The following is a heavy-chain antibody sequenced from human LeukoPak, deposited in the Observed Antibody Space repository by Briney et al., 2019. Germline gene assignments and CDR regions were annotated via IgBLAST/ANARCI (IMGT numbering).Heavy chain of an antibody. CDR1: GYTFTGYY. CDR3: ASSTLGYCTSTSCWSALDI. J-gene: IGHJ3*02. V-gene: IGHV1-2*02. CDR2: INPNSGGT. Sequence: ASVKVSCKASGYTFTGYYMHWVRQAPGQGLEWMGWINPNSGGTNYAQKFQGRVTMTRDTSISTAYMELSRLRSDDTAVYYCASSTLGYCTSTSCWSALDIWGQGTMVTVSS. D-gene: IGHD2-2*01.